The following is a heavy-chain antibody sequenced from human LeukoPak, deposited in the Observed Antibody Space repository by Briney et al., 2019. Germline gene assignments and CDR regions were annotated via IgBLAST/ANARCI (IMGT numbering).Heavy chain of an antibody. CDR2: INHSEST. CDR1: GGSFSDYY. D-gene: IGHD6-13*01. Sequence: SETLSLTCAVYGGSFSDYYWSWIRQTPGRGLEWIGEINHSESTYYNPSLKSRVTILVDTSKNQFSLKVNAVTAADTSVYYCARLVSQTEPGFDSWGQGNLVTVSS. V-gene: IGHV4-34*01. CDR3: ARLVSQTEPGFDS. J-gene: IGHJ4*02.